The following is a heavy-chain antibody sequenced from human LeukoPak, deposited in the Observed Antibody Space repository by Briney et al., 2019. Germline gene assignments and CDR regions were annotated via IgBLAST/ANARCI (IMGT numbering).Heavy chain of an antibody. Sequence: PSETLALTCTISGGSISSYYWSWIRQPAGKGLEWIGRIYSSGSTDYNSSLKSRVTMSVDTSKNQFSLKLSSVTAADTAVYYCARGAYGSGSTNWFDPWGQGTLVTVSP. CDR3: ARGAYGSGSTNWFDP. CDR1: GGSISSYY. J-gene: IGHJ5*02. V-gene: IGHV4-4*07. CDR2: IYSSGST. D-gene: IGHD3-10*01.